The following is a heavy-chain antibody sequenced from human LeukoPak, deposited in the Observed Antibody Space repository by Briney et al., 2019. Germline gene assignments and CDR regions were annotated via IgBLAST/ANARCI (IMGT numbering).Heavy chain of an antibody. CDR3: ARDDAAYGSGSCVS. D-gene: IGHD3-10*01. J-gene: IGHJ5*02. Sequence: ASVKVSCKASGYTSTTYGINWVRQAPGQGLEWMGWISTYNGNTHYAQKLQGRVTMTTDTSTSTAYMELRSLRSDDTALYYCARDDAAYGSGSCVSWGQGTLVTVSS. CDR2: ISTYNGNT. CDR1: GYTSTTYG. V-gene: IGHV1-18*01.